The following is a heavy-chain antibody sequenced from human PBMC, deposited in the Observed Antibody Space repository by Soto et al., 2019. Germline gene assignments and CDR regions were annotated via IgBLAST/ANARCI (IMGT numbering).Heavy chain of an antibody. CDR2: ISAYNGNT. Sequence: ASVKVSCKASGYTFTSYGISWVRQAPGQGLEWMGWISAYNGNTNYAQKLRGRVTMTTDTSTSTAYMELRSLRSDDTAVYYCARGRGSRIPTYYYYGMGVWGQGTTVTVSS. V-gene: IGHV1-18*01. D-gene: IGHD3-10*01. J-gene: IGHJ6*02. CDR1: GYTFTSYG. CDR3: ARGRGSRIPTYYYYGMGV.